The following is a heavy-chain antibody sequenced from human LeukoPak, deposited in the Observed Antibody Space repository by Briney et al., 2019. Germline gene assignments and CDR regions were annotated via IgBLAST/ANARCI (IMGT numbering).Heavy chain of an antibody. CDR1: AHTFTTSY. CDR3: ARDPNPSNYYGSGSYTWFDP. CDR2: INPSGGST. J-gene: IGHJ5*02. D-gene: IGHD3-10*01. V-gene: IGHV1-46*01. Sequence: ASLKVSCKASAHTFTTSYVNWVGEAPGQGLEWMGIINPSGGSTSYAQKFQGRVTMTRDTSTTTVYMELSSLRSEDTAVYYCARDPNPSNYYGSGSYTWFDPWGQGTLVTVYS.